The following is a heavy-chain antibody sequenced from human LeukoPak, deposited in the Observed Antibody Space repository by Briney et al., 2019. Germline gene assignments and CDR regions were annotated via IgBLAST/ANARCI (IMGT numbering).Heavy chain of an antibody. CDR2: IIPIFGTA. D-gene: IGHD3-22*01. V-gene: IGHV1-69*05. CDR3: ARGYYYDSSGYSLGTFDY. CDR1: GGTFSSYA. J-gene: IGHJ4*02. Sequence: PVASVKVSCKASGGTFSSYAISWVRQAPGQGLEWMGGIIPIFGTANYAQKFQGRVTITTDESTSTAYMELSSLRSEDTAVYYCARGYYYDSSGYSLGTFDYWGQGTLVTVSS.